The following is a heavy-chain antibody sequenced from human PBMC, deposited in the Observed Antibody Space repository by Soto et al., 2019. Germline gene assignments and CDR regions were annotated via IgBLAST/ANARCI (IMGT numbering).Heavy chain of an antibody. V-gene: IGHV4-39*02. D-gene: IGHD2-8*01. CDR2: IYYSGST. Sequence: KTSETLSLTCTVSGGSISSSSYYWGWIRQPPGKGLEWIGSIYYSGSTYYNPSLKSRVTISVDTSKNQFSLKLSSVTAADTAVYYCARDLYSSWFDPWGQGTLVTVSS. CDR1: GGSISSSSYY. J-gene: IGHJ5*02. CDR3: ARDLYSSWFDP.